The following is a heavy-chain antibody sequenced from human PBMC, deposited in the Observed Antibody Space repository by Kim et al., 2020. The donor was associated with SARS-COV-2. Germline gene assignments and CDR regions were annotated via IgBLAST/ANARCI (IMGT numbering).Heavy chain of an antibody. Sequence: SETLSLTCAVYGGSFSGYYWSWIRQPPGKGLEWIGEINHSGSTNYNPSLKSRVTISVDTSKNQFSLKLSSVTAADTAVYYCARGGYSYGRSYYYYYGMDV. CDR2: INHSGST. CDR3: ARGGYSYGRSYYYYYGMDV. V-gene: IGHV4-34*01. D-gene: IGHD5-18*01. CDR1: GGSFSGYY. J-gene: IGHJ6*01.